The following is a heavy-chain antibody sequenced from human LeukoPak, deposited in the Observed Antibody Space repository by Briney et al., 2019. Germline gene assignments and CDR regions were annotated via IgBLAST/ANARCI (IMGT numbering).Heavy chain of an antibody. CDR2: ISYDGANK. J-gene: IGHJ4*02. Sequence: GRSLRLSCAASGFIFNNYDMHWVRQAPGKGLEWVAVISYDGANKYYADSVKGRFTFSRDNSKNTLYLQMSSLRLDDTAVYYCAKDPRVRSDSAYNGFDYWGQGTLVTVSS. D-gene: IGHD5-12*01. CDR1: GFIFNNYD. V-gene: IGHV3-30*18. CDR3: AKDPRVRSDSAYNGFDY.